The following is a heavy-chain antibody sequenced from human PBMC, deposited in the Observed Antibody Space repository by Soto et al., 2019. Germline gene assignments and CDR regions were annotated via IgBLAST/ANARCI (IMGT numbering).Heavy chain of an antibody. Sequence: GGSLRLSCAASGFAFSTYAMTWVRQAPGKGLEWVSVISGSGGSSYYAASVKGRFTISRDNSKNTVFLQMNSLRDEDTAVYYCVKPPVITASYYYYDMDVWGQGTTVTVSS. V-gene: IGHV3-23*01. CDR1: GFAFSTYA. CDR3: VKPPVITASYYYYDMDV. CDR2: ISGSGGSS. D-gene: IGHD4-4*01. J-gene: IGHJ6*02.